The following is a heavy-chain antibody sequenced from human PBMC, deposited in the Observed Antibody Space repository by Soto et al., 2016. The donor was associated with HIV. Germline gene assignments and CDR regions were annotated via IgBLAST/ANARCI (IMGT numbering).Heavy chain of an antibody. V-gene: IGHV1-2*02. CDR1: GYTFTGYY. J-gene: IGHJ3*02. Sequence: QVHLEQSGAEVKKPGASAKVSCKASGYTFTGYYMYWVRQAPGQGLEWMGWINPNSGGTIYAQKFQGRVTMTRDMSISTVYMELSSLRSDDTAVYYCARDRSIRVVVPAAPDAFDIWGQGTMVTVSS. CDR3: ARDRSIRVVVPAAPDAFDI. D-gene: IGHD2-2*01. CDR2: INPNSGGT.